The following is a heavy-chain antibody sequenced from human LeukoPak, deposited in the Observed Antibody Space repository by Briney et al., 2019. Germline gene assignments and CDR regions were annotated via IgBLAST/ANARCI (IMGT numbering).Heavy chain of an antibody. D-gene: IGHD1-1*01. V-gene: IGHV4-34*01. J-gene: IGHJ4*02. Sequence: SETLSLTCAVYGGSFSGYYWSWIRQPPRNGLEWIGEINHSGSTNYNPSLKSRVTISVDTSKNQFSLKLSSVTAADTAVYYCARHHGLERRIYYWGQGTLVTVSS. CDR1: GGSFSGYY. CDR3: ARHHGLERRIYY. CDR2: INHSGST.